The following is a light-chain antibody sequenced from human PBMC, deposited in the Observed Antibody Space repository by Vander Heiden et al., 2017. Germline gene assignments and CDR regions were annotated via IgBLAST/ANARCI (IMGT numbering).Light chain of an antibody. CDR3: QHCNSSPIT. J-gene: IGKJ5*01. CDR2: DAS. CDR1: QGISSA. Sequence: AIQLTQSPSSLSASVGDRVTITCRASQGISSALAWYHQKPGKAPKLLIYDASNLESGVPSRFSGSGSGTDFTLSISSLQPEDFATYYCQHCNSSPITFGEGTRLEI. V-gene: IGKV1-13*02.